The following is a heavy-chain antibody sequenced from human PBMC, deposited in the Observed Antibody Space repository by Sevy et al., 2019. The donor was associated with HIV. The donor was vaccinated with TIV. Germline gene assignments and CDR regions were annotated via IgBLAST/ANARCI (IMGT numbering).Heavy chain of an antibody. CDR3: ARGGIGGRDGSST. CDR2: IYSGGST. J-gene: IGHJ5*02. Sequence: GGCLRLSCAASGFAVSSNYMSWVRQAPGKGLEWVSVIYSGGSTYYADSVKGRFTISRDNSKNTLYLQMNSLRAEDTAVYYCARGGIGGRDGSSTWGQGTLVTVSS. D-gene: IGHD1-26*01. CDR1: GFAVSSNY. V-gene: IGHV3-53*01.